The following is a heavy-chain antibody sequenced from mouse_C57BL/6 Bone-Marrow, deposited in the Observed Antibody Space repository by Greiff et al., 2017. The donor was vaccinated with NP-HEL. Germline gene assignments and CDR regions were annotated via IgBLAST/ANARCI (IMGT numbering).Heavy chain of an antibody. J-gene: IGHJ2*01. V-gene: IGHV5-6*01. CDR1: GFTFSSYG. CDR2: IGSGGGYP. D-gene: IGHD2-5*01. CDR3: ARHRYSNCDY. Sequence: EVQGVESGGDLVKPGGSLKLSCAASGFTFSSYGMSWVRQTPDKRLEWVATIGSGGGYPNYPDSVKGRLTIARDNAKNTLYLQMSSLKSEDTAMYYCARHRYSNCDYWGQGTTLTVSS.